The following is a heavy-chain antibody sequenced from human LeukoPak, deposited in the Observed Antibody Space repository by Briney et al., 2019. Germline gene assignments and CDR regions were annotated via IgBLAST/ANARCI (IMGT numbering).Heavy chain of an antibody. CDR2: IYYSGST. CDR1: GGSISSGDYY. J-gene: IGHJ5*02. D-gene: IGHD3-22*01. CDR3: AREWYYYDSSGPGWFDP. V-gene: IGHV4-30-4*08. Sequence: PSQTLSLTCTVSGGSISSGDYYWSWIRQPPGKGLEWIGYIYYSGSTYYNPSLKSRVTISVDTSKNQFSLKLSSVTAADTAVYCCAREWYYYDSSGPGWFDPWGQGTLVTVSS.